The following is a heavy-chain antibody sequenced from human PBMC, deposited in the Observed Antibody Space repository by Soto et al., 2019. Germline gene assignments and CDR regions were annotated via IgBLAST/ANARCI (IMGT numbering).Heavy chain of an antibody. CDR3: GRHPYGDYDIMDV. J-gene: IGHJ6*02. Sequence: GESLEISCKTSGYSFSNYWVGWVRQMPGKGLEWIGIIYPGGSDTRYSPSFQGQVTISAVKSISTAYLQWSSLKASDTAMYYCGRHPYGDYDIMDVWGQGTTVTVSS. D-gene: IGHD2-8*01. CDR2: IYPGGSDT. CDR1: GYSFSNYW. V-gene: IGHV5-51*01.